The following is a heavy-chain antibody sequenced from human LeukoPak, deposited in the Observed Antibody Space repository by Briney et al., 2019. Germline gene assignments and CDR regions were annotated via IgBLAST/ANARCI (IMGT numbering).Heavy chain of an antibody. CDR2: IYSGGST. Sequence: GGSLRLSCAASGFTVSSNYMSWVRQAPGKGLEWVSVIYSGGSTYYADSVKGRFTISRDNSKNTLYLQMNSLRAEDTAVYYCARDGADQYYYYYYMDVWGKGTTVNVSS. CDR1: GFTVSSNY. CDR3: ARDGADQYYYYYYMDV. J-gene: IGHJ6*03. V-gene: IGHV3-66*02.